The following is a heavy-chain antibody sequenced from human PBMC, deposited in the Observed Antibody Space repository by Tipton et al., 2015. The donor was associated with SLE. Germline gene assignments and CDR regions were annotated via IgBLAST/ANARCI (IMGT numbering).Heavy chain of an antibody. CDR1: GYTFGTYG. J-gene: IGHJ4*02. CDR3: ARTLSSSWFYFDY. CDR2: ISAYNGNI. Sequence: QSGPEVKKPGASVKLSCKASGYTFGTYGISWVRQAPGQGLEWVAWISAYNGNIKYAQKVQGRVTVTTDTSTSTAHMELTSLRSDDTAIYYCARTLSSSWFYFDYWGRGSLVAVSS. V-gene: IGHV1-18*01. D-gene: IGHD6-13*01.